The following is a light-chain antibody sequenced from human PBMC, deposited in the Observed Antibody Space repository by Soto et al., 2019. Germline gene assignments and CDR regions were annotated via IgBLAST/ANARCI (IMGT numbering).Light chain of an antibody. CDR1: QTVCTY. J-gene: IGKJ1*01. Sequence: EIVLTQSPATLSVSPGERATLSCRASQTVCTYLAWYQQKPGQAPRLLIYGASTRSTGIPARFSGSGSGTDFTLTISSLQSEDFAVYYCQQYDTWPPWTFGQGTKVEIK. V-gene: IGKV3-15*01. CDR2: GAS. CDR3: QQYDTWPPWT.